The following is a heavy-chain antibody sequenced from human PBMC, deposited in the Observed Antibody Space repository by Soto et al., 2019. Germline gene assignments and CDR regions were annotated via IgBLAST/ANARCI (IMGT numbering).Heavy chain of an antibody. CDR2: IIPIFGTA. V-gene: IGHV1-69*13. J-gene: IGHJ4*02. CDR1: GGTFSSYA. D-gene: IGHD3-10*01. Sequence: SVNVSCKASGGTFSSYAISWVRQAPGQGLEWMGGIIPIFGTANYAQKFQGRVTITADESTSTAYMELSSLRSEDTAVYYCARDKGILWFGELLHVGYFDYWGQGTLVTVSS. CDR3: ARDKGILWFGELLHVGYFDY.